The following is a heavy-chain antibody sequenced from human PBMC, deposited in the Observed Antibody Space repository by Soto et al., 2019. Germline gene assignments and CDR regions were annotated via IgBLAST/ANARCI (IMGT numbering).Heavy chain of an antibody. Sequence: QVQLVQSGAEVKKPGASVKVSCKASGYTFTSYYMHWVRQAPGQGLEWMGIINPSGGSTSYAQKFQRRVTMTRDTSTSTVYMERSSLRSEDTAVYYCAREGPKTFGGVISLEEAFDIWGQGTMVTVSS. CDR3: AREGPKTFGGVISLEEAFDI. D-gene: IGHD3-16*02. V-gene: IGHV1-46*01. CDR1: GYTFTSYY. CDR2: INPSGGST. J-gene: IGHJ3*02.